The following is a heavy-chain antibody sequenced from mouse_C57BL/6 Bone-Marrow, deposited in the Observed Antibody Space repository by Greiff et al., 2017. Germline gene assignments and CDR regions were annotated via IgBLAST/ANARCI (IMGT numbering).Heavy chain of an antibody. Sequence: EVKVVESGGGLVKPGGSLKLSCAASGFTFSSYAMSWVRQTPEKRLEWVATISDGGSYTYYPDNVKGRFTISRDNAKNNLYLQMSHLKSEDTAMFDGARDRVTTPQAWFAYWGQGTLVTVSA. D-gene: IGHD2-5*01. CDR1: GFTFSSYA. CDR3: ARDRVTTPQAWFAY. V-gene: IGHV5-4*01. CDR2: ISDGGSYT. J-gene: IGHJ3*01.